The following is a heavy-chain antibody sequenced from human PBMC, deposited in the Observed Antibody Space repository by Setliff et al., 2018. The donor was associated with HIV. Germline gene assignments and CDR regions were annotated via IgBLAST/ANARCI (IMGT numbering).Heavy chain of an antibody. CDR3: ARQGTSYGSNYYADV. CDR1: GYSFTTYW. D-gene: IGHD5-18*01. CDR2: IYPGDLDT. Sequence: GESLKISCEASGYSFTTYWIGWVRQKPGKGLEWMGIIYPGDLDTRYSPSFQGQDTISADKSISTAYLQWSSLKASDTAIYYCARQGTSYGSNYYADVWGEGTTVTSP. V-gene: IGHV5-51*01. J-gene: IGHJ6*03.